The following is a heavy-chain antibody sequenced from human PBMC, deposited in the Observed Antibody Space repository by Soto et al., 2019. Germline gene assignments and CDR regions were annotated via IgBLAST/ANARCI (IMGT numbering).Heavy chain of an antibody. D-gene: IGHD6-19*01. V-gene: IGHV1-18*01. CDR1: GYTFTSYG. Sequence: QVQLVQSGADVKKPGASVKVSCKASGYTFTSYGISWVRQAPGQGLEWMGWISSYNGNTNYAQKLQGRVTMTTDTSTSTAYMELRSLRSDATAVYYCARTPYISSGGYSIWFDPWGQGTLVTVSS. CDR3: ARTPYISSGGYSIWFDP. J-gene: IGHJ5*02. CDR2: ISSYNGNT.